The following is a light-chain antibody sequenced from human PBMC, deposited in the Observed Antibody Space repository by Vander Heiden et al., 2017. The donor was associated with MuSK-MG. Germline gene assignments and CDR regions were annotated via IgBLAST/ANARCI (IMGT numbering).Light chain of an antibody. CDR3: NSRDSSGNHWV. Sequence: SSELTQAPAVSVALGQTFRLTCQGDSLRSYYASWYQQKPGQAPVRVIYGKNNRPSGIPDRFSGSSSGNTASLTITGAQAEDEADDYCNSRDSSGNHWVFGGGTKLTVL. CDR1: SLRSYY. CDR2: GKN. V-gene: IGLV3-19*01. J-gene: IGLJ2*01.